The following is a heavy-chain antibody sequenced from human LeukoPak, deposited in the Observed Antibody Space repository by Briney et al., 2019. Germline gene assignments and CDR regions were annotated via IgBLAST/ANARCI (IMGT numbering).Heavy chain of an antibody. CDR1: GGTFSSYA. CDR3: ARELGSGSYFDY. CDR2: IIPIFGTA. J-gene: IGHJ4*02. Sequence: SVKVSCKASGGTFSSYAISWVRQAPGQGLEWMGGIIPIFGTANYAQKFQGRVTITADESTSTAYMELSSLRSEDTAVYYCARELGSGSYFDYWGQGTLVTVSS. V-gene: IGHV1-69*13. D-gene: IGHD3-10*01.